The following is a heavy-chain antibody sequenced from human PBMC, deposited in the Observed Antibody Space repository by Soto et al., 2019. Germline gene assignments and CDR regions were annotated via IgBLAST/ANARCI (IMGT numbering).Heavy chain of an antibody. CDR3: ARARYCSGGRCYLDAFDI. Sequence: ASVKVSCKASGYTFTSYGISWVRQAPGQGLEWMGWISAYNGNTNYAQKLQGRVTMTTDTSTSTAYMELRSLRSDDTAVYYCARARYCSGGRCYLDAFDIWGQGTMVTVS. J-gene: IGHJ3*02. CDR2: ISAYNGNT. D-gene: IGHD2-15*01. CDR1: GYTFTSYG. V-gene: IGHV1-18*01.